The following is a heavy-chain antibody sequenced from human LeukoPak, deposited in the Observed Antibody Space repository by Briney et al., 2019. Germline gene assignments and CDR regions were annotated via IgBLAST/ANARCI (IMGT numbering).Heavy chain of an antibody. V-gene: IGHV1-18*01. CDR1: GYTFISYG. CDR2: ISCYNGNT. Sequence: ASVKVCCKASGYTFISYGISWVRQAPGQGLEWMGWISCYNGNTNYAQNLQGRVTTTTDTSTSTAYMELRSLRSDDTAVYYCARGLGVVTAQSEQPKPRYFDLWGRGTQVTVSS. CDR3: ARGLGVVTAQSEQPKPRYFDL. J-gene: IGHJ2*01. D-gene: IGHD2-21*02.